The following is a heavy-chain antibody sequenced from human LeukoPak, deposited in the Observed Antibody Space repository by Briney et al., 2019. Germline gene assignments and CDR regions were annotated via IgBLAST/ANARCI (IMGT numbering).Heavy chain of an antibody. CDR2: ITSDGGGA. CDR3: ARDVPNNWFDT. J-gene: IGHJ5*02. V-gene: IGHV3-74*01. CDR1: GITFGNNW. Sequence: PGGSLRLSCAASGITFGNNWMHWVRQRPGKGLVWISRITSDGGGAIYADSVKGRFTVSRDNAKNTLYLQRNSLRAEDTAVYYCARDVPNNWFDTWGQGTLVTVSS.